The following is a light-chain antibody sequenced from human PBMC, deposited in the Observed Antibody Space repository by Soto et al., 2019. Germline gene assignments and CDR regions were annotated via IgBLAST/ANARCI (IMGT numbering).Light chain of an antibody. Sequence: QSVLTQPPSVSGTPGQRVTISCSGSNSNIGYNSVYWYQQLPGTAPKLLIYRSDERPSGVPDRFSGSKSGTSASLAISGLRSEDEADYSCATWDDNLSGVVFGGGTKLTVL. V-gene: IGLV1-47*01. J-gene: IGLJ3*02. CDR2: RSD. CDR3: ATWDDNLSGVV. CDR1: NSNIGYNS.